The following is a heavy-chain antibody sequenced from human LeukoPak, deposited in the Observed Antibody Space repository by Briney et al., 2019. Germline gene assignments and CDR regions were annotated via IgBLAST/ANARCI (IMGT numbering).Heavy chain of an antibody. Sequence: GASVKVSCKASGYTFTGYYMHWVRQAPGQGLDWIGWINPNSGGTNYAQNLQGRVTMTRDTSISTAYMELSRLRSDDTAVYYCASEGVSGRSFDYWGQGTLVTVSS. D-gene: IGHD1-26*01. CDR3: ASEGVSGRSFDY. V-gene: IGHV1-2*02. J-gene: IGHJ4*02. CDR1: GYTFTGYY. CDR2: INPNSGGT.